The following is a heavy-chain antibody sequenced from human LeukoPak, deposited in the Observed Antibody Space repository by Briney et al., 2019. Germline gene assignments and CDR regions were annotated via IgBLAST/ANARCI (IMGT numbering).Heavy chain of an antibody. J-gene: IGHJ4*02. CDR2: IHYTGST. CDR3: ARLSTIAVAAFDY. CDR1: GGSVISSSHY. V-gene: IGHV4-39*01. D-gene: IGHD6-19*01. Sequence: SETLSLTCTVSGGSVISSSHYCGWIRQPPGKGLEWIVNIHYTGSTYYNPSLKSRVTVSVDTSKNQFPLKLKSVTAADTAVFYCARLSTIAVAAFDYWGQGTLVTVSS.